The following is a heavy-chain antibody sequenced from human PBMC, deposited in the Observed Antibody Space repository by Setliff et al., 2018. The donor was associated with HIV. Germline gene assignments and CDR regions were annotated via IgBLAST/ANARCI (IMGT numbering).Heavy chain of an antibody. D-gene: IGHD5-12*01. CDR1: GYSITTGYQ. V-gene: IGHV4-38-2*02. J-gene: IGHJ1*01. Sequence: SETLSLTCAVSGYSITTGYQWGWIRQSPGKGPEWIGSIHHSGTTYYNPSLRSRVIISVDTSKNQFSLKLTSVTAADTAVYYCAREPLDIAGIRFQNWGQGTLVTVSS. CDR3: AREPLDIAGIRFQN. CDR2: IHHSGTT.